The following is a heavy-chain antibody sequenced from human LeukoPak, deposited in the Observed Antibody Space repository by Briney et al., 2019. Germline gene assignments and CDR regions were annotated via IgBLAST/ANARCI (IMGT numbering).Heavy chain of an antibody. J-gene: IGHJ6*02. CDR1: GGSISSYY. Sequence: SETLSLTCTVSGGSISSYYWSWIRQPAGKGLEWIGRIYTSGSTNYNPSLKSRVTMSVDTSKNQFSLKLSSVTAADTAVYYCARSMSKYYDFWSGHYGMDVWGQGTTVTVSS. D-gene: IGHD3-3*01. V-gene: IGHV4-4*07. CDR3: ARSMSKYYDFWSGHYGMDV. CDR2: IYTSGST.